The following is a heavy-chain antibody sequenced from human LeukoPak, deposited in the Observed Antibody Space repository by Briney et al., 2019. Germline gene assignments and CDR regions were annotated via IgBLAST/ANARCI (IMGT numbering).Heavy chain of an antibody. Sequence: GGSLRLSCAASGFTFSSYAMHWVRQAPGKGLEYVSAISSNGGSTYYANSVKGRFTISRDNSKNTLYLQMGSLRAEDMAVYYCARDRGRVVPAAIPDYWGQGTLVTVSS. CDR3: ARDRGRVVPAAIPDY. D-gene: IGHD2-2*02. J-gene: IGHJ4*02. CDR1: GFTFSSYA. V-gene: IGHV3-64*01. CDR2: ISSNGGST.